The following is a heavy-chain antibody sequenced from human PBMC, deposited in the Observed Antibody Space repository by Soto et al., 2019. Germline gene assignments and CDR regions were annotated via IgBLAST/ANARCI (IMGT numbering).Heavy chain of an antibody. Sequence: GGSLRLSCAASGFTFNKYWMHWVRQVPGKWLEWVSHINTDDSNSHYADSVKGRFTISRDNSRNTLDLHMTSLRVEDTAVYYCTRDPELLQGWSAFDVWGQGXMVTV. CDR1: GFTFNKYW. V-gene: IGHV3-74*01. CDR3: TRDPELLQGWSAFDV. CDR2: INTDDSNS. J-gene: IGHJ3*01. D-gene: IGHD6-19*01.